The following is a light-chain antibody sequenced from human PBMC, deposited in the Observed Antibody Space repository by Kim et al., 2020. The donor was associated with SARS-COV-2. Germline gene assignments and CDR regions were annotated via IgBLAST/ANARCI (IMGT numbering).Light chain of an antibody. CDR1: SSEVGGDNF. CDR3: CAHAPGNTYV. J-gene: IGLJ1*01. CDR2: EVA. Sequence: GQSINISCTGTSSEVGGDNFVSWYQQHPGKVPKLLIYEVAERPSGVSTRFSGSKSGNTASLTISGLQAEDEADYYCCAHAPGNTYVFGRGTKVTVL. V-gene: IGLV2-23*02.